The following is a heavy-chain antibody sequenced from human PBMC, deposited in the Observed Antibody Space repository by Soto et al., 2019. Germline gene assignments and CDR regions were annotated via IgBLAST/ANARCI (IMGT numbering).Heavy chain of an antibody. Sequence: GESLKIPCTASGYNFTTYWIRWVRQMPGKGLECMGRIYPTDSDTEYSPSFQGHVTISVDKSINSVYLQWSSLKASDTATYYCARLGFNYDFLSGYYNVHHYYGIDVWGQGTTVTVSS. CDR3: ARLGFNYDFLSGYYNVHHYYGIDV. J-gene: IGHJ6*02. CDR2: IYPTDSDT. D-gene: IGHD3-3*01. CDR1: GYNFTTYW. V-gene: IGHV5-10-1*01.